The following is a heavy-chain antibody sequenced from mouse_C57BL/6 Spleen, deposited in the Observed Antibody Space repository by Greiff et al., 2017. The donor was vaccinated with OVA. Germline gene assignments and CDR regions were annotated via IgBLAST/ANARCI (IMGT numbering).Heavy chain of an antibody. V-gene: IGHV10-1*01. CDR2: IRSKSNNYAT. Sequence: EVQRVESGGGLVQPKGSLKLSCAASGFSFNTYAMNWVRQAPGTGLEWVARIRSKSNNYATYYADSVKDRFTISRDDSESMLYLQMNNLKTEDTAMYYCVRHGYYFDYWGQGTTLTVSS. CDR1: GFSFNTYA. J-gene: IGHJ2*01. CDR3: VRHGYYFDY.